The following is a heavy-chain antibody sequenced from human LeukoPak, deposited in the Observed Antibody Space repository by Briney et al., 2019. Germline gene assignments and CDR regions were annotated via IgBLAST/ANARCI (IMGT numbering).Heavy chain of an antibody. CDR1: GFTFSTYS. D-gene: IGHD1-26*01. Sequence: PGGSLRLSCAASGFTFSTYSMNWVRQAPGKGLEWVSSISSSSTYIYYADSVKGRFTVSRDNAKNSLYLQMNSLRAGDTAVYYCARDYRRASGTYDYWGQGTLVTVSS. V-gene: IGHV3-21*01. CDR2: ISSSSTYI. J-gene: IGHJ4*02. CDR3: ARDYRRASGTYDY.